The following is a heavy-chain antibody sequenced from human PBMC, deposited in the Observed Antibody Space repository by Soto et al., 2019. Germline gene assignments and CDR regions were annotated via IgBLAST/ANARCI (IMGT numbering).Heavy chain of an antibody. D-gene: IGHD3-10*01. Sequence: SETLSLTCAVSGVSLTGGNWWTWVRQSPQRGLEYIGEIFHDGTANYYPSFERRVAMSVDTSRNQFSLKLTSVTAADTAVYFCARLVYDTRLNYMYFDFWGPGTLVTVSS. CDR1: GVSLTGGNW. CDR3: ARLVYDTRLNYMYFDF. V-gene: IGHV4-4*02. CDR2: IFHDGTA. J-gene: IGHJ4*02.